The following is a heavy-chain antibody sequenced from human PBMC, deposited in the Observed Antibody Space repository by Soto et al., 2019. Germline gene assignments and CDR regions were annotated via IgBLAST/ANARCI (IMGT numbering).Heavy chain of an antibody. D-gene: IGHD2-15*01. CDR1: GGSFSGYY. CDR2: ISLSGST. CDR3: VRSLAGFCSGGSCYPTYFCP. J-gene: IGHJ5*02. V-gene: IGHV4-34*01. Sequence: SKTLSLSCAFSGGSFSGYYWSWIRQPPGKGLEWIGEISLSGSTKYNPSLKSRVAISVDTSKKQFSLKLISVTAADTAVYYCVRSLAGFCSGGSCYPTYFCPCVQGT.